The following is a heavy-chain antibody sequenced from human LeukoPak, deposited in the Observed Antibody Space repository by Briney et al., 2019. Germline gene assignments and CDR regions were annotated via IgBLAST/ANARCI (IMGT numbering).Heavy chain of an antibody. J-gene: IGHJ4*02. CDR2: IQFDGSNR. V-gene: IGHV3-30*02. Sequence: GGSLRLSCATSGFTFTSYGMHWLRQAPGKGLEWVALIQFDGSNRYYADSVKGRFTVSRDISKNTLYLQMNRLRAEDTAIYYCAKDPTHYYDSSGYTFDYWGQGTLVTVSS. D-gene: IGHD3-22*01. CDR3: AKDPTHYYDSSGYTFDY. CDR1: GFTFTSYG.